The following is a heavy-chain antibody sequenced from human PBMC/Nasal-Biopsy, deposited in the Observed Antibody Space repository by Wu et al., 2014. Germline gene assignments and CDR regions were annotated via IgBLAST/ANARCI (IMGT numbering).Heavy chain of an antibody. D-gene: IGHD6-19*01. V-gene: IGHV4-61*02. Sequence: TLSLTCTVSGGSISSGSYYWTWIRQPAGKGLEWIGRIYPSRGSNYNPSLKSRVTISVDTSKNQFFLRLSSVTAADTAVYYCARFLSHGWPDHWGQGTLVTVSS. J-gene: IGHJ5*02. CDR3: ARFLSHGWPDH. CDR2: IYPSRGS. CDR1: GGSISSGSYY.